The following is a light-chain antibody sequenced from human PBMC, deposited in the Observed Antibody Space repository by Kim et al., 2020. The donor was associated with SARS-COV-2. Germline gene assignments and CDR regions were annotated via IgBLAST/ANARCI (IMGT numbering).Light chain of an antibody. CDR1: NIGSKS. V-gene: IGLV3-21*04. Sequence: PGKTARITCGGNNIGSKSVHWYQQKPGQAPVLVIYYDTDRPSGIPERFSGSNSGNTATLTISRVEAGDEADYYCQVWDSSSDHVVFGGGTQLTVL. J-gene: IGLJ2*01. CDR2: YDT. CDR3: QVWDSSSDHVV.